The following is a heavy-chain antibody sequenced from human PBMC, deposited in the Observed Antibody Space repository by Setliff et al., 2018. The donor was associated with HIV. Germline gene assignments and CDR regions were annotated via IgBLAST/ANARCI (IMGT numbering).Heavy chain of an antibody. J-gene: IGHJ6*03. CDR2: INYSGST. D-gene: IGHD3-10*01. CDR1: GGSISSYY. V-gene: IGHV4-59*08. CDR3: ASLDGSESPYIYYYYMDV. Sequence: SETLSLTCTVSGGSISSYYWSWIRQPPGKGLEWIGYINYSGSTNYNPSLQSRVTISVDTSKNHFSLKLTSVTAADTAVYYCASLDGSESPYIYYYYMDVWGKGTAVTVSS.